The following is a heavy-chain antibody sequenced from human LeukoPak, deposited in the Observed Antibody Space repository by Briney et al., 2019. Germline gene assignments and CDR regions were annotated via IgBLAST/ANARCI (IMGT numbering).Heavy chain of an antibody. Sequence: SVKVSCKASGGTFSSYAISWVRQAPGQGLEWMGGIIPIFGTANYAQKFQGRVTITADESTSTAYMELSSLRSEDTAVYYCARGYNYYDSSGYYRTLEYWRQGTLVTVSS. CDR3: ARGYNYYDSSGYYRTLEY. D-gene: IGHD3-22*01. V-gene: IGHV1-69*01. CDR1: GGTFSSYA. J-gene: IGHJ4*02. CDR2: IIPIFGTA.